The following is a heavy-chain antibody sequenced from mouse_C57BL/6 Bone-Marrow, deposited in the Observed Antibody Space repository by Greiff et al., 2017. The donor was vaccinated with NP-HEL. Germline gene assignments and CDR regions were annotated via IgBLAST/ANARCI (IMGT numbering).Heavy chain of an antibody. D-gene: IGHD2-3*01. CDR3: AKEDGYWIFYYAMDY. CDR2: IHPNSGST. Sequence: QVQLQQPGAELVKPGASVKLSCKASGYTFTSYRMHWVKQRPGQGLEWIGMIHPNSGSTNYNEKFKSKATLTVDKSSSTAYMQLSSLTSEDSAVYYCAKEDGYWIFYYAMDYWGQGTSVTVSS. CDR1: GYTFTSYR. J-gene: IGHJ4*01. V-gene: IGHV1-64*01.